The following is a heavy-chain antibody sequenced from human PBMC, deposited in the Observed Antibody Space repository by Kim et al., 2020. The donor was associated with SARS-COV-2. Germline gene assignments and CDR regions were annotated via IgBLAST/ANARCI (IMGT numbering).Heavy chain of an antibody. D-gene: IGHD3-3*01. CDR3: ARAYSLQYLDWTATTYYY. Sequence: SETLSLTCAVQDGSFRDYYWTWIRQSPGKGLEWIGEISYGGNTNYNPSLGSRVTMSIDTSRNSFSLKMTSVTAADTAVYYCARAYSLQYLDWTATTYYY. CDR1: DGSFRDYY. J-gene: IGHJ6*01. CDR2: ISYGGNT. V-gene: IGHV4-34*01.